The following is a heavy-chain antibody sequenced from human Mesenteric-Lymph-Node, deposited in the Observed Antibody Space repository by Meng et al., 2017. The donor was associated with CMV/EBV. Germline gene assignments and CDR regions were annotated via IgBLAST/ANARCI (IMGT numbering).Heavy chain of an antibody. CDR3: ARGVTGTTYNF. CDR1: GFTFSSYA. V-gene: IGHV3-23*01. Sequence: GESLKISCAASGFTFSSYAMSWVRQAPGKGLEWVSAISGSGGSTYYADSVKGRFTISRDNSKNTLYLQMSSLRAEDTAVYYCARGVTGTTYNFWGQGTLVTVSS. D-gene: IGHD1-7*01. CDR2: ISGSGGST. J-gene: IGHJ4*02.